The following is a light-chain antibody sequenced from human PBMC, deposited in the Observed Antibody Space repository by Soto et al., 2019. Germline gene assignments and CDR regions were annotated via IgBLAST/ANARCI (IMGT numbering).Light chain of an antibody. V-gene: IGKV3-15*01. CDR1: QRVTSN. CDR3: QQCNDSPLT. CDR2: GAF. Sequence: EIVMTQSPVTLSASPGERVTISCRASQRVTSNLAWYQQKPGQAPSLLIYGAFTRATGIPARFSGTGSGTEFTLTISSLQSEDFALYYCQQCNDSPLTFGQGTKVDIK. J-gene: IGKJ1*01.